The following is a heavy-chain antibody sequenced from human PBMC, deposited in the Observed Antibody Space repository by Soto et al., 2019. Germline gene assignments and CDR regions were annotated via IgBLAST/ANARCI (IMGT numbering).Heavy chain of an antibody. V-gene: IGHV1-3*01. D-gene: IGHD3-3*01. CDR2: INAGNGNT. J-gene: IGHJ6*02. CDR1: GYTFTSYA. CDR3: ARDLVNYDFWSGSNYYYYGMDV. Sequence: ASVKVSCKASGYTFTSYAMHWVRQAPGQRLEWMGWINAGNGNTEYSQKFQGRVTITRDTSASTAYMELSSLRSEDTAVYYCARDLVNYDFWSGSNYYYYGMDVWGQGTTVTVSS.